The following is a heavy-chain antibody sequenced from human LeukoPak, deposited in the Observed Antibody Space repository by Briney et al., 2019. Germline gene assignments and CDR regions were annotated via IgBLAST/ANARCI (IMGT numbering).Heavy chain of an antibody. D-gene: IGHD6-19*01. V-gene: IGHV3-30-3*01. CDR2: ISYDGSNK. CDR3: ARAGSGWYSFGY. CDR1: GFTFSSYA. Sequence: PGGSLRLSCAASGFTFSSYAMQWVRQAPGKGLEWVAVISYDGSNKYYADSVKGRFTISRDNSKNTLYLQMNSLRAEDTAVYYCARAGSGWYSFGYWGQGTLVTVSS. J-gene: IGHJ4*02.